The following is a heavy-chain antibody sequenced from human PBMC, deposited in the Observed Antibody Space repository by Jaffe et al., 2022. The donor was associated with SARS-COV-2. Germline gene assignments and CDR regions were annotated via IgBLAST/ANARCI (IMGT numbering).Heavy chain of an antibody. CDR3: ARDEPDYYDSSGYSWFDP. J-gene: IGHJ5*02. Sequence: QVQLVQSGAEVKKPGASVKVSCKASGYTFTSYGISWVRQAPGQGLEWMGWISAYNGNTNYAQKLQGRVTMTTDTSTSTAYMELRSLRSDDTAVYYCARDEPDYYDSSGYSWFDPWGQGTLVTVSS. D-gene: IGHD3-22*01. V-gene: IGHV1-18*01. CDR1: GYTFTSYG. CDR2: ISAYNGNT.